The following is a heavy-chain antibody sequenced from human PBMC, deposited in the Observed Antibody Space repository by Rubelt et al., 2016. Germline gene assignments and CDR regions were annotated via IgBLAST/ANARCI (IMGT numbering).Heavy chain of an antibody. V-gene: IGHV5-51*01. Sequence: EVQLVQSGAEVKKPGESLKISCKGSGYSFTTYWIGWVRQMPGKGLEWMGLIYPSDSDTRYSPSFQGQVTISADRSISTAFLPWSSLKASDPAMYYCARPYFYDSRGFHFDYWGQGSLVTVSA. CDR2: IYPSDSDT. CDR3: ARPYFYDSRGFHFDY. D-gene: IGHD3-22*01. J-gene: IGHJ4*02. CDR1: GYSFTTYW.